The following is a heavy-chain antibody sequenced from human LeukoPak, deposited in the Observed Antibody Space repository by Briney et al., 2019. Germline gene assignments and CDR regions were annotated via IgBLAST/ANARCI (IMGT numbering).Heavy chain of an antibody. J-gene: IGHJ3*02. CDR2: ISWNSGSI. CDR1: GFTFDDYA. V-gene: IGHV3-9*01. CDR3: ATNRNDEDDALDI. D-gene: IGHD1-1*01. Sequence: GGSLRLSCAASGFTFDDYAMHWVRQAPGKGLEWVSGISWNSGSIGYADSVKGRFTISRDNAKNTLYLQMNSLRAEDTAVYYCATNRNDEDDALDIWGQGTIVTVSS.